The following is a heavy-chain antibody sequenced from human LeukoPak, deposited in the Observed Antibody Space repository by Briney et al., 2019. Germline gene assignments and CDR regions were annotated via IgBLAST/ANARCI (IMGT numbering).Heavy chain of an antibody. V-gene: IGHV4-31*03. D-gene: IGHD2-15*01. J-gene: IGHJ4*02. CDR1: GGSISSGGYY. CDR2: IYYSGST. Sequence: PSETLSLTCTVSGGSISSGGYYWSWIRQHPGKGLEWIGYIYYSGSTYYNPSLKSRVTISVDTSKNQFSLKLSSVTAADTAVYYCASLLYCSGGSCYGDYFDYWGQGTQVTVSS. CDR3: ASLLYCSGGSCYGDYFDY.